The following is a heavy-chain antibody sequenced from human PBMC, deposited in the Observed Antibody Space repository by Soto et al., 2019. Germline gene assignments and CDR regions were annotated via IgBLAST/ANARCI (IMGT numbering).Heavy chain of an antibody. Sequence: ETLSLTCTVSGGSISSYYWSWIRQPPGKGLEWIGYIYYSGSTNYNPSLKSRVTISVDTSKNQFSLKLSSVTAADTAVYYCASWTPQSGVSIAALFRFGEFCYWGQGTLVTVSS. CDR2: IYYSGST. CDR3: ASWTPQSGVSIAALFRFGEFCY. J-gene: IGHJ4*02. V-gene: IGHV4-59*01. CDR1: GGSISSYY. D-gene: IGHD3-10*01.